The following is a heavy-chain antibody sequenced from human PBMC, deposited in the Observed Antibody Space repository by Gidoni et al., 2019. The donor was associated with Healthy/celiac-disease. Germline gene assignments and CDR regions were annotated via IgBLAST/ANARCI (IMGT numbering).Heavy chain of an antibody. Sequence: QVQLVESGGGVVQPGRSLRLSCAASGFTFSSYGMHWVRQAPGKGLEWVAVISYDGSNKYYADSVKGRFTISRDNSKNTLYLQMNSLRAEDTAVYYCAKAPGIAVIGNWFDPWGQGTLVTVSS. CDR3: AKAPGIAVIGNWFDP. CDR1: GFTFSSYG. CDR2: ISYDGSNK. V-gene: IGHV3-30*18. J-gene: IGHJ5*02. D-gene: IGHD6-19*01.